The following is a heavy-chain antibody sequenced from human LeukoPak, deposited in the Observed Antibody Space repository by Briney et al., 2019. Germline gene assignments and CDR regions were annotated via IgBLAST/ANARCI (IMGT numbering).Heavy chain of an antibody. CDR3: AGGYGSGSYSPTYFMDV. Sequence: GGSLRLSCAAFGFTFSTYGMHWVRQAPGRGLEWVAFIRYDGSNKYYADSVKGRFTISRDNSKNTLYLQMNSLRAEDAAVYYCAGGYGSGSYSPTYFMDVWGKGTTVTISS. D-gene: IGHD3-10*01. J-gene: IGHJ6*03. V-gene: IGHV3-30*02. CDR2: IRYDGSNK. CDR1: GFTFSTYG.